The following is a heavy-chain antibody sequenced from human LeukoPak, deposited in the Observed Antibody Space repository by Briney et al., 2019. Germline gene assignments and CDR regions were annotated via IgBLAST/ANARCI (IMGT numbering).Heavy chain of an antibody. CDR3: ARDTSGYCGGGSCYLADAFDI. J-gene: IGHJ3*02. Sequence: SETLSLTCTVSGGSISSSSYYWGWIRQPPGKGLEWIGSIYYSGSTYYNPSLKSRVTISVDTSKNQFSLKLSSVTAADTAVYYCARDTSGYCGGGSCYLADAFDIWGQGTMVTVSS. CDR2: IYYSGST. CDR1: GGSISSSSYY. V-gene: IGHV4-39*07. D-gene: IGHD2-15*01.